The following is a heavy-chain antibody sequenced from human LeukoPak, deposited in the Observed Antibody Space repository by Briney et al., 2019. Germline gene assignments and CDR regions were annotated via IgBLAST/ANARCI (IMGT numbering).Heavy chain of an antibody. CDR2: ISFDGSQK. D-gene: IGHD3-10*01. CDR1: GFTFSNYG. V-gene: IGHV3-30*02. Sequence: PGGSLRLSCAASGFTFSNYGMHWVRQAPGKGLEWVALISFDGSQKYYADSAKGRFTISRDNSKSTVYLQMNSLRVEDAAVYYCSKDLTSDFGGDLDPWGQGTLVTVSS. CDR3: SKDLTSDFGGDLDP. J-gene: IGHJ5*02.